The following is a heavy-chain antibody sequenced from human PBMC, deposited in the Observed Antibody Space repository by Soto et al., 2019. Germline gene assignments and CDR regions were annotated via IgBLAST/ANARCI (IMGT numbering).Heavy chain of an antibody. V-gene: IGHV4-34*01. CDR2: INDSGNI. CDR1: GGSFSGYQ. D-gene: IGHD3-10*01. CDR3: ARGLIIWFGELSRRGGYYYYMDV. J-gene: IGHJ6*03. Sequence: QVQLQQWGAGLLKPSETLSLTCAVYGGSFSGYQWTWIRQTPGKRLEWIGEINDSGNINYNPSLKSRVTILVDTPKKQISLKLSSVTAADTAVYYCARGLIIWFGELSRRGGYYYYMDVSGKGTTVTVSS.